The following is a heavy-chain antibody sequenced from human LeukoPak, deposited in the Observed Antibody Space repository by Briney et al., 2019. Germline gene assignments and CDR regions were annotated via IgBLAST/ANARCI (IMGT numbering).Heavy chain of an antibody. CDR3: ARGRYGSGSYYMDY. CDR1: GGSISSYY. J-gene: IGHJ4*02. Sequence: SETLSLTCTVSGGSISSYYWSWIRQPAGKGLEWIGRIYTSGSTNYNPSLKSRVTMSVDTSKNQFSLNLSSVTAADTAVYFCARGRYGSGSYYMDYWGQGTLVTVSS. V-gene: IGHV4-4*07. CDR2: IYTSGST. D-gene: IGHD3-10*01.